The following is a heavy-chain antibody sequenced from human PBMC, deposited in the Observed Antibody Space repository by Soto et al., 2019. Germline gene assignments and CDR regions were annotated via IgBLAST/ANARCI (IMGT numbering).Heavy chain of an antibody. D-gene: IGHD6-13*01. Sequence: PGGSLRLSCAASGFTFNTYAMSWVRQAPGKGLEWVSVISGSGGSTDYTDSVKGRFTIARDNSKNTLYLQMNSLRAEDTAVYFCAKKDRSSSWYYFDYWGPGILVTVSS. CDR3: AKKDRSSSWYYFDY. J-gene: IGHJ4*02. V-gene: IGHV3-23*01. CDR2: ISGSGGST. CDR1: GFTFNTYA.